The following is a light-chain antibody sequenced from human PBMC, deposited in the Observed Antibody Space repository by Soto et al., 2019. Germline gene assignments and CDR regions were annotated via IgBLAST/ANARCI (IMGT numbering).Light chain of an antibody. CDR3: LLSFGGAWV. Sequence: QTVVTQEPSLTVSPGGTVTVTCGSSTGAVTSDHWPYWFQQRPGQAPTTLIYDVNNKHSWTPARFSGSLLGGKAALTLSGAQPEDEAEYYCLLSFGGAWVFGGGTKVTVL. CDR1: TGAVTSDHW. V-gene: IGLV7-46*01. J-gene: IGLJ3*02. CDR2: DVN.